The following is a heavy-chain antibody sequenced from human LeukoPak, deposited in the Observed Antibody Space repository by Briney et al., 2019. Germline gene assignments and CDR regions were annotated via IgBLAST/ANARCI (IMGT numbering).Heavy chain of an antibody. CDR3: ARKPSSGWYAGSVAGGDY. D-gene: IGHD6-19*01. Sequence: GGSLRLSCAASGFTFSSYSMNWVRQAPGKGLEWVSSISSSSSYIYYADSVKGRFTISRDNAKNSLSLQMNSLIAEDTAVYYCARKPSSGWYAGSVAGGDYWGQGTLVTVSS. J-gene: IGHJ4*02. CDR1: GFTFSSYS. CDR2: ISSSSSYI. V-gene: IGHV3-21*01.